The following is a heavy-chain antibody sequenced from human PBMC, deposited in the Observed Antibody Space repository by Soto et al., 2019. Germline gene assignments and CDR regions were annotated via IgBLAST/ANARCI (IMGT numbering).Heavy chain of an antibody. J-gene: IGHJ6*02. D-gene: IGHD3-3*01. CDR2: IYYSGST. CDR1: GGSISSSSYY. Sequence: SETLSLTCTVSGGSISSSSYYWGWIRQPPGKGLEWIGSIYYSGSTYYNPSLKSRVTISVDTSKNQFSLKLSSVTAADTAVYYCARQEERDFWSGNYYYYGMDVWGQGTTVT. V-gene: IGHV4-39*01. CDR3: ARQEERDFWSGNYYYYGMDV.